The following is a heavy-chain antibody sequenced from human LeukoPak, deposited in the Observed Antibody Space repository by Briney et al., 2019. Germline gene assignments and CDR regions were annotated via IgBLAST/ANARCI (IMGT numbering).Heavy chain of an antibody. CDR2: IGGAADRT. V-gene: IGHV3-23*01. D-gene: IGHD2-8*01. J-gene: IGHJ5*02. CDR3: AKDRSTNEYAHNWFDP. Sequence: SGGSLRLSCAASGFTFSSYAMSWVRQAPGKGLEWVAAIGGAADRTYYADSVKSRFTISRDNSKSMLYLQMNNLRAEDTALYYCAKDRSTNEYAHNWFDPWGQGTLVTVSS. CDR1: GFTFSSYA.